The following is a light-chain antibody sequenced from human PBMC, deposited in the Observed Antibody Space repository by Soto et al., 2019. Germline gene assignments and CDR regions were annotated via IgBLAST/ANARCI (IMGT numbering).Light chain of an antibody. CDR1: SSNIGSNT. CDR2: SNN. CDR3: AAWGDSLNGYV. V-gene: IGLV1-44*01. J-gene: IGLJ1*01. Sequence: QSVLTQPPSASGTPGERVTISCYGSSSNIGSNTVNWYQQFPGTAPKLLIYSNNQRPSGVPDRFSGSKSGTSASLAISGLQSEDEADYYCAAWGDSLNGYVFGTGTKVTVL.